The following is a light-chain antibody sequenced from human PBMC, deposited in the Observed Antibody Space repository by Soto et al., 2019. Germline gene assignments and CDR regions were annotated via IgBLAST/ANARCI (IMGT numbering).Light chain of an antibody. CDR2: EVV. V-gene: IGLV2-11*01. CDR1: SSDVGGYNF. Sequence: QSVLTQPRSVSGSPGQSVTISCTGTSSDVGGYNFVSWYQQLPGKAPRLIIYEVVQRPSGVPDRFSGSKSGNTASLTVSGLQAADEADYFCKSYAGSNTYVFGSGTKVTVL. CDR3: KSYAGSNTYV. J-gene: IGLJ1*01.